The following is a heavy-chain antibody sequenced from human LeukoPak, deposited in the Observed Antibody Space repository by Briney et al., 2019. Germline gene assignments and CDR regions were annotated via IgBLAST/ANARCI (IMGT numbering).Heavy chain of an antibody. D-gene: IGHD5-12*01. CDR1: VGSFSGYY. J-gene: IGHJ4*02. Sequence: PLETLSLTCAVYVGSFSGYYWSWIRQPPGKGLEWIGEINHSGSTNYNPSLQSRVTISVDTSKNQFSLKLSSVTAADTAVYYCARGLRRWLRDPFDYWGQGTLVTVSS. CDR2: INHSGST. CDR3: ARGLRRWLRDPFDY. V-gene: IGHV4-34*01.